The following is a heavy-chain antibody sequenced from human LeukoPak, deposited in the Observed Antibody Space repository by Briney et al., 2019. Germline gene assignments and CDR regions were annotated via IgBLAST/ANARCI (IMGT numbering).Heavy chain of an antibody. J-gene: IGHJ4*02. D-gene: IGHD2-15*01. CDR1: GFTFGDYA. Sequence: YPGGSLRLSCTASGFTFGDYAMSWFRQAPGKGLEWVSYISSSSSTIYYADSVKGRFTISRDNAKNSLYLQMNSLRAEDTAVYYCAREGYCSGGSCYQGHFEYWGQGTLVTVSS. CDR2: ISSSSSTI. V-gene: IGHV3-48*01. CDR3: AREGYCSGGSCYQGHFEY.